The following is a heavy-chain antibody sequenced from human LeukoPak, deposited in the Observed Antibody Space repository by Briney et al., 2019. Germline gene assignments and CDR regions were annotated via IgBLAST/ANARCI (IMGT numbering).Heavy chain of an antibody. CDR3: ARGQWELLKRYYFDY. CDR1: GFTFDDYG. D-gene: IGHD1-26*01. V-gene: IGHV3-20*04. CDR2: INWNGGST. Sequence: PGGSLRLSCAASGFTFDDYGMSWVRQAPGRGLEWVSGINWNGGSTGYADSVKGRFTISRDNAKNSLYLQMNSLRAEDTALYYCARGQWELLKRYYFDYWGQGTLVTVSP. J-gene: IGHJ4*02.